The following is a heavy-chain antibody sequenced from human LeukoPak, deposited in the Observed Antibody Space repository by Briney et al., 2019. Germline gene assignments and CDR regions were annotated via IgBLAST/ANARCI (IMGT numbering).Heavy chain of an antibody. CDR2: IYPGDSDT. V-gene: IGHV5-51*01. J-gene: IGHJ4*02. D-gene: IGHD6-13*01. CDR1: GYSFTSYW. CDR3: ARADSSSWLTFDY. Sequence: GESLQISCQGSGYSFTSYWIGWVRQLPGKGLEWMGIIYPGDSDTRYSPSFQGQVTISADKSISTAYLQWSSLKASDTAMYYCARADSSSWLTFDYWGQGTLVTVSS.